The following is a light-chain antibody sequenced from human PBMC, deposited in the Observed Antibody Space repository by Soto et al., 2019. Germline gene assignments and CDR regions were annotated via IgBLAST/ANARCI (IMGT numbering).Light chain of an antibody. V-gene: IGKV3-20*01. CDR2: GAS. CDR3: QQYGNSPIT. Sequence: DIVLTQSPGPLSLSPGERATLSCRSSQSVTNNYLAWYQQKPGQAPRLIIDGASSRATGVPDRFSGTGSGTDFTLTISRLEPEDFAVFYCQQYGNSPITLGQGTRLEIK. J-gene: IGKJ5*01. CDR1: QSVTNNY.